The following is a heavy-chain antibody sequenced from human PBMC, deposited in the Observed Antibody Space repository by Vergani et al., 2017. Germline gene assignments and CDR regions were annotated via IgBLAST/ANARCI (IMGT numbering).Heavy chain of an antibody. CDR2: IIPIFGTA. D-gene: IGHD2/OR15-2a*01. J-gene: IGHJ6*02. CDR1: GGTFSSYA. CDR3: AREMVLPSAGNYYYYGMDV. Sequence: QVQLVQSGAEVKKPGSSVKVSCKASGGTFSSYAISWVRQAPGQGLEWMGGIIPIFGTANYAQKFQGRVTITADESTRPAYMELSSLRSEDTAVYYCAREMVLPSAGNYYYYGMDVWGQGTTVTVSS. V-gene: IGHV1-69*01.